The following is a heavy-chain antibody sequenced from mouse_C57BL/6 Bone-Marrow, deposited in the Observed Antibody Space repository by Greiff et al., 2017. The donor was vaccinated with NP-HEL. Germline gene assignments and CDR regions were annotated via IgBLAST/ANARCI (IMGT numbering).Heavy chain of an antibody. CDR3: ARPLYDYGYAMYY. J-gene: IGHJ4*01. CDR2: ISNGGGST. V-gene: IGHV5-12*01. Sequence: EVMLVESGGGLVQPGGSLKLSCAASGFTFSDYYMYWVRQTPEKRLEWVAYISNGGGSTYYPDTVKGRFTISRDNAKNTLYLQMSRLKSEDTAMYYCARPLYDYGYAMYYWGQGTSVTVSS. D-gene: IGHD2-4*01. CDR1: GFTFSDYY.